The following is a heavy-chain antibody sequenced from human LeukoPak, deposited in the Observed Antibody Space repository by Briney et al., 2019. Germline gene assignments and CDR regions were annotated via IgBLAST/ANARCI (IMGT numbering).Heavy chain of an antibody. Sequence: SGGSLRLSCAVSGFTFSNAWMSWVRQAPGKGLEWVGRIKSKSEGGTTEYAAPAKGRFIISRDDSKNTLYLQMNSLKTEDTAVYYCTTRGYARGWADWGYAYWGQGTLVTVSS. CDR1: GFTFSNAW. V-gene: IGHV3-15*01. J-gene: IGHJ4*02. D-gene: IGHD2-2*01. CDR2: IKSKSEGGTT. CDR3: TTRGYARGWADWGYAY.